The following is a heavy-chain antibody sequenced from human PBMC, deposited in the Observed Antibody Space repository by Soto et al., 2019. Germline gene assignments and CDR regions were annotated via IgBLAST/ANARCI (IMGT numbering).Heavy chain of an antibody. J-gene: IGHJ6*02. Sequence: GASVKVSCKASGYTFTGYYMHWVRQAPGQGLEWMGWINPNSGGTNYAQKFQGWVTMTRDTSISTAYMELSRLRSDDTAVYYCARDQFPHYYYYGMDVWGQGTTVTVPS. CDR3: ARDQFPHYYYYGMDV. CDR1: GYTFTGYY. CDR2: INPNSGGT. V-gene: IGHV1-2*04.